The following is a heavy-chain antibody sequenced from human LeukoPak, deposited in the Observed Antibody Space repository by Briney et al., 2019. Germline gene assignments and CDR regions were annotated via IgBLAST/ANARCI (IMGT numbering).Heavy chain of an antibody. CDR2: IKEDGNEE. D-gene: IGHD1/OR15-1a*01. CDR3: ARWNNDWEFDY. V-gene: IGHV3-7*05. J-gene: IGHJ4*02. Sequence: GGSLRLSCAASGFTFSSSWMTWVRQAPGKGLEWVAHIKEDGNEEYYVDSVKGRFAISRDNAKNSLYLQMNSLRAEDTAVFYCARWNNDWEFDYWGQGTLVSVSS. CDR1: GFTFSSSW.